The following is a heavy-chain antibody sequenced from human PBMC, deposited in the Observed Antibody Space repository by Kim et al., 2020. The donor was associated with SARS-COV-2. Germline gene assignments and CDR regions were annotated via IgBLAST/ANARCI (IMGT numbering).Heavy chain of an antibody. D-gene: IGHD3-3*01. V-gene: IGHV4-31*02. Sequence: SLKSRVTISVAPAKNQFSLKLSSVTAADTAVYYCARGRITIFGVVTEFDYWGQGTLVTVSS. CDR3: ARGRITIFGVVTEFDY. J-gene: IGHJ4*02.